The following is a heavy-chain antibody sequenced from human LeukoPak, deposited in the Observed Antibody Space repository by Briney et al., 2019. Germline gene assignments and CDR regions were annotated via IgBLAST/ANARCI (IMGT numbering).Heavy chain of an antibody. CDR1: GFTFSSYG. D-gene: IGHD3-9*01. Sequence: PGGSLRLSCAASGFTFSSYGMHWVRQAPGKGLEWVAVISYDGSNKYYADSVKGRFTISRDNSKNTLYLQMNSLRAEDTAVYYCAKTHYVLRYFDWLLFDYWGQGTLVTVSS. CDR3: AKTHYVLRYFDWLLFDY. J-gene: IGHJ4*02. V-gene: IGHV3-30*18. CDR2: ISYDGSNK.